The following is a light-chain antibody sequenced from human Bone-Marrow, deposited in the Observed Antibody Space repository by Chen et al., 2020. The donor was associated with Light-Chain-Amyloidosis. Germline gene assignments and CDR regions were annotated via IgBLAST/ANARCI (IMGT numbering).Light chain of an antibody. Sequence: QSVLTQPPSVSAAPGQKVTSSSSGSNSNIGINYVSWYQQLPVTSPKLLIYENKQRPAEIPDRFSGSKSGTSATLGVAGLQTGDEADYYCATWDSSLTVWMFGGGTKLTVL. CDR3: ATWDSSLTVWM. CDR2: ENK. V-gene: IGLV1-51*02. CDR1: NSNIGINY. J-gene: IGLJ3*02.